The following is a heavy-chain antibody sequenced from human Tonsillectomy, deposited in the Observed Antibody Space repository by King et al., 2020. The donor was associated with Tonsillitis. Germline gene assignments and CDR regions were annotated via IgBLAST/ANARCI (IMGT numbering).Heavy chain of an antibody. CDR3: AGDVVGGVGATPPEY. CDR1: GFTFSSYW. CDR2: IKQDGSEK. Sequence: VQLVESGGGLVQPGGSLRLSCAASGFTFSSYWMSWVRQAPGKGLEWVANIKQDGSEKYYVDSVKGRFTISRDNAKNSLYLQMNSLRAEDTAVYYCAGDVVGGVGATPPEYWGQGTLVTVSS. J-gene: IGHJ4*02. D-gene: IGHD1-26*01. V-gene: IGHV3-7*01.